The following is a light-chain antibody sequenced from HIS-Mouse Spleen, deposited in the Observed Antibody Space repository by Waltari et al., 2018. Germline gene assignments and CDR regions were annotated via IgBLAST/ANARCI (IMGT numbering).Light chain of an antibody. CDR3: YSTDSSGNHRV. J-gene: IGLJ2*01. V-gene: IGLV3-10*01. CDR2: EDS. Sequence: SYELTQPPSVSVSPGQTARITCPGDALPKKYADWYQKKSGQAPVLVIHEDSKRPSGIPERFSGSSSGTMATLTISGAQVEDEADYYCYSTDSSGNHRVFGGGTKLTVL. CDR1: ALPKKY.